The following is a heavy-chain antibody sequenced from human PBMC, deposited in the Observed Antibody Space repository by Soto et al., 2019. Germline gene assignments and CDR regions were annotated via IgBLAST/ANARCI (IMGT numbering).Heavy chain of an antibody. CDR3: AIGDGWYYFDY. V-gene: IGHV4-59*08. Sequence: QVQLQESGPGLVKPSETLSLTCTFSVSGDSISTYYWSWIRQPPGKGLEWIGYRYYSGSTSYNPSLESRVTISVDTSKNQFSLKLDSVTAADTAVYYCAIGDGWYYFDYWCQGALVTVSS. CDR2: RYYSGST. J-gene: IGHJ4*02. D-gene: IGHD6-19*01. CDR1: GDSISTYY.